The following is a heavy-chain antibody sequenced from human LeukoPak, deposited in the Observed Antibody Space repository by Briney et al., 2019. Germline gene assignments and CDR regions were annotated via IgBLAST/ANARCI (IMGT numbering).Heavy chain of an antibody. CDR3: ARAYPRYFDWSPTPDY. D-gene: IGHD3-9*01. CDR1: GYTFTSYG. V-gene: IGHV1-18*01. J-gene: IGHJ4*02. Sequence: ASVKVSCKASGYTFTSYGISWVRQAPGQGLEWMEWISAYNGNTNYAQKLQGRVTMTTDTSTSTAYMELRSLRSDDTAVYYCARAYPRYFDWSPTPDYWGQGTLVTVSS. CDR2: ISAYNGNT.